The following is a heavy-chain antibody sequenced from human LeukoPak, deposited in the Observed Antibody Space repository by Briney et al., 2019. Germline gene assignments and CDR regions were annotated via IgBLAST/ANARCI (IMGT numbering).Heavy chain of an antibody. CDR3: ASSQGRYCSGGSCYSFAGDFDY. J-gene: IGHJ4*02. V-gene: IGHV3-33*08. Sequence: GRSLRLSCAASGFTFSSYGMHWVRQAPGKGLEWVAVIWYDGSNKYYADSVKGRFTISRDNSKNTLYLQMNSLRAEDTAVYYCASSQGRYCSGGSCYSFAGDFDYWGRGTLVTVSS. CDR2: IWYDGSNK. D-gene: IGHD2-15*01. CDR1: GFTFSSYG.